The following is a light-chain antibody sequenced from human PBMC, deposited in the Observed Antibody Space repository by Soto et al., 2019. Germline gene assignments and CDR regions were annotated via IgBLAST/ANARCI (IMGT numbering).Light chain of an antibody. Sequence: EVVLTQSPATLSVSPGERATLSCRASHIISSNLAWYQQKPGQAPRVLIFDASIRATGIPDRFSASGSGSDFTLTISRLEPDDFAVYYCHQYDSLPLTFGGGTKVEI. CDR1: HIISSN. CDR2: DAS. J-gene: IGKJ4*01. V-gene: IGKV3D-15*01. CDR3: HQYDSLPLT.